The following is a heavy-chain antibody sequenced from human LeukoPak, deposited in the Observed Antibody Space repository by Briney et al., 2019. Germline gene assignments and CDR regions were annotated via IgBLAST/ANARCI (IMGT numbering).Heavy chain of an antibody. D-gene: IGHD5-24*01. J-gene: IGHJ3*02. Sequence: ASVKVSCKASGFTFTSSAMQWVRQARGQRLEWIGWIVVGSGNTNYAQKFQERVTITRDMSTSTAYMELSSLRSEDTAVYYCAALRDGYNLGAFDIWGQGTVVTVSS. CDR2: IVVGSGNT. CDR1: GFTFTSSA. CDR3: AALRDGYNLGAFDI. V-gene: IGHV1-58*02.